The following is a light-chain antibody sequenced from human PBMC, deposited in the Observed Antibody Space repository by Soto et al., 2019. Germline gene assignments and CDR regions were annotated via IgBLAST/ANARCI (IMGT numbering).Light chain of an antibody. Sequence: EIVLTQSPATLSLSPGEGATVSCRVSQSINSKSLVWYQRKFGQAPRLLIYNTSSRATGIPDGFSGSGSGTDFTLSISRLEPEDFAVYYCQHYGGSFIFGPGTKVDIK. V-gene: IGKV3-20*01. CDR2: NTS. J-gene: IGKJ3*01. CDR1: QSINSKS. CDR3: QHYGGSFI.